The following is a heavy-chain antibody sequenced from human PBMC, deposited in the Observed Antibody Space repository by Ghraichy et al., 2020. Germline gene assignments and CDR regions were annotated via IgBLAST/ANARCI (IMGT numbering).Heavy chain of an antibody. CDR3: ARGEMTTVTMGHYYGMDV. Sequence: SETLSLTCAVYGGSFSGYYWSWIRQPPGKGLEWIGEINHSGRTNYNPSLKSRVTISVDTSKNQFSLKLSSVTAADTAVYYCARGEMTTVTMGHYYGMDVWGQGTTVTVSS. CDR2: INHSGRT. D-gene: IGHD4-17*01. CDR1: GGSFSGYY. J-gene: IGHJ6*02. V-gene: IGHV4-34*01.